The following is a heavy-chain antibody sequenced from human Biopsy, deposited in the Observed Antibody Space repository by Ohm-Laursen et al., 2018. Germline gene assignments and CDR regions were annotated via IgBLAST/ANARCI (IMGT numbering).Heavy chain of an antibody. CDR2: ISPNSGGT. Sequence: ASVTVSCQGSGYAVNDYFLHRLRQAPGQGPGWLGWISPNSGGTNYAQKFQGRVTMTTDTSTSTVYLELRRLISDDTAVYYCARDIMNRIAGLVARSDVFDVWGQGTLVTVSS. CDR1: GYAVNDYF. CDR3: ARDIMNRIAGLVARSDVFDV. D-gene: IGHD3-16*01. V-gene: IGHV1-2*02. J-gene: IGHJ3*01.